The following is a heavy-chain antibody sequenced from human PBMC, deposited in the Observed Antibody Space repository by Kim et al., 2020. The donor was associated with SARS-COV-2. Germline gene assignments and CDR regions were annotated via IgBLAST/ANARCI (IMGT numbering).Heavy chain of an antibody. CDR2: ISYDGSNK. J-gene: IGHJ1*01. CDR1: GFTFSSYG. D-gene: IGHD3-22*01. CDR3: AKAFYDSSGYFLRSPAEYFQH. V-gene: IGHV3-30*18. Sequence: GGSLRLSCAASGFTFSSYGMHWVRQAPGKGLEWVAVISYDGSNKYYADSVKGRFTISRDNSKNTLYLQMNSLRAEDTAVYYCAKAFYDSSGYFLRSPAEYFQHWGQGTLVTVSS.